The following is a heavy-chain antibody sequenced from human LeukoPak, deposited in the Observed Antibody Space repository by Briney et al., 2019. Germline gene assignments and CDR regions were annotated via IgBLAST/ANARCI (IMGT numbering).Heavy chain of an antibody. V-gene: IGHV4-59*01. Sequence: SETLSLTCTVSGGSISTYYWSWIRQPPGKRLEWIGYIYYSGNTNYNPSLKSRVTISVDTSKNQFSLKLSSVTAADTAVYYCARDSIVVVVAASRDAFDIWGQGTMVTVSS. J-gene: IGHJ3*02. D-gene: IGHD2-15*01. CDR1: GGSISTYY. CDR2: IYYSGNT. CDR3: ARDSIVVVVAASRDAFDI.